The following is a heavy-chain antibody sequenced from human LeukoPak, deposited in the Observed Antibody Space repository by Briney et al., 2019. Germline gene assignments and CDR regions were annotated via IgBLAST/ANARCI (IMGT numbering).Heavy chain of an antibody. Sequence: ASVKVSCKASGYIFTSYYIFWVRQAPGQGLEWMGIINPSTGSTSYAEKFQGRVTMTRDMSTSTVYMELSSLRSEDTALYYCARALPHRRLMDTTMEQHWFDPWGQGTLVTVSS. CDR3: ARALPHRRLMDTTMEQHWFDP. D-gene: IGHD5-18*01. J-gene: IGHJ5*02. V-gene: IGHV1-46*01. CDR1: GYIFTSYY. CDR2: INPSTGST.